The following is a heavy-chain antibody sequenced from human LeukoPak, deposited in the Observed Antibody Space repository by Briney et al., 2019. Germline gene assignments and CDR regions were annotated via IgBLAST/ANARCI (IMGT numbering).Heavy chain of an antibody. Sequence: GGSLRLSCAASGFTFSSYAMNWVRQAPGKGLEWVSAISGSGGSTYYADSVKGWFTISRDKSKNTLYLQMNSLRAEDTAVYYCAKGDTTWELPHDYWGQGTLVTVSS. D-gene: IGHD1-26*01. CDR1: GFTFSSYA. J-gene: IGHJ4*02. V-gene: IGHV3-23*01. CDR3: AKGDTTWELPHDY. CDR2: ISGSGGST.